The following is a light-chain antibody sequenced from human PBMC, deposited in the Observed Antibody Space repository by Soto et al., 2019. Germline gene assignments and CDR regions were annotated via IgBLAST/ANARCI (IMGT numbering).Light chain of an antibody. J-gene: IGLJ1*01. CDR1: SSDVGGYNY. CDR2: EVS. Sequence: QSVLTQPASVSGSPGQSITISCTGTSSDVGGYNYVSWYQQHPGKAPKLMIYEVSNRPSGVSNRFSGSKSGNTASLTISGLQAEDEADDYCSSYTSSSVCVFGTGTKVTVL. CDR3: SSYTSSSVCV. V-gene: IGLV2-14*01.